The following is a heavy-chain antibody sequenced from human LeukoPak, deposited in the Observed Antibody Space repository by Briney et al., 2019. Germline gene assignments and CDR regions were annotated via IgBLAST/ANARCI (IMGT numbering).Heavy chain of an antibody. V-gene: IGHV3-30*04. CDR3: ARLYPTFGGVHYFDY. D-gene: IGHD3-16*01. Sequence: GGSLRLSCAASGFTFSSYAMHWVRQAPGKGLEWVAVISYDGSNKYYADSVKGRFTISRDNSKNTLYLQMNSLRAEDTAVYYRARLYPTFGGVHYFDYWGQGTLVTVSS. CDR2: ISYDGSNK. CDR1: GFTFSSYA. J-gene: IGHJ4*02.